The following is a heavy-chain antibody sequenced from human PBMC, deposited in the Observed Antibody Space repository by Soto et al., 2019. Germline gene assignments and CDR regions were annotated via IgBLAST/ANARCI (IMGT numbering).Heavy chain of an antibody. V-gene: IGHV1-69*13. J-gene: IGHJ6*02. CDR1: VGSFSIYA. Sequence: ASVKVSCKSSVGSFSIYAISWVRQPPGQGLEWMGGIIPIFGTANYAQKFQGRVTITADESTSTAYTELSSLRSEDTAVYYCASLEFGVVITHYYYYGMDVWGQGTTVTVSS. CDR3: ASLEFGVVITHYYYYGMDV. CDR2: IIPIFGTA. D-gene: IGHD3-3*01.